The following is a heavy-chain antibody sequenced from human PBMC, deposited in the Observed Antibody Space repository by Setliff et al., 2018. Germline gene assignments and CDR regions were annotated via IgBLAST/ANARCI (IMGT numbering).Heavy chain of an antibody. Sequence: PGGSLRLSCAASGFNFNYDAMSWVRQAPGKGLEWVATVYADGSSTSYGDSVRGRFIVSRDDSKNTLILQMNRLRGDDTAMYFCAKEPSTCSAARPVLCGYYDSWGHGTPVTVSS. CDR1: GFNFNYDA. CDR3: AKEPSTCSAARPVLCGYYDS. V-gene: IGHV3-23*03. J-gene: IGHJ4*03. CDR2: VYADGSST. D-gene: IGHD6-6*01.